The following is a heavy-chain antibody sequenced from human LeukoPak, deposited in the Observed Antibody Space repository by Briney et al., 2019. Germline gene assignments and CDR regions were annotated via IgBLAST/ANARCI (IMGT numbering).Heavy chain of an antibody. Sequence: GGSLRLSCAASGFTFSSYSMNWVRQAPGKGLEWVSPISSSSSYIYYADSVKGRFTISRDNAKNSLYLQMNSLRAEDTAVYYCARDYGIVVVTTGYFDYWGQGTLVTVSS. CDR1: GFTFSSYS. CDR2: ISSSSSYI. J-gene: IGHJ4*02. CDR3: ARDYGIVVVTTGYFDY. V-gene: IGHV3-21*01. D-gene: IGHD3-22*01.